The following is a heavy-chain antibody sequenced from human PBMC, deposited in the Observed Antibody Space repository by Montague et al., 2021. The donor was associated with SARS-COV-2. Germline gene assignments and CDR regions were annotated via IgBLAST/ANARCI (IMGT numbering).Heavy chain of an antibody. CDR1: GGSTSNYY. V-gene: IGHV4-59*01. J-gene: IGHJ4*02. CDR2: IYYTGST. D-gene: IGHD2-15*01. CDR3: ARAQNTCFIANCVNYFDF. Sequence: SETLSLTCSVSGGSTSNYYWTWIRQSPGKGLHWIGYIYYTGSTKYNPSLKSRVSMSMDTSKNQFSLSLKAVTAADTAVYYCARAQNTCFIANCVNYFDFWGLGAQVTVSS.